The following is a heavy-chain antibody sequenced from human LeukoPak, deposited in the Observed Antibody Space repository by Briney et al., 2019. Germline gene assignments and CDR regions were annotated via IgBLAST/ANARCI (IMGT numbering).Heavy chain of an antibody. CDR3: AKEMGTVTPFDY. CDR2: ISYDGSNK. D-gene: IGHD4-17*01. CDR1: GFTFSSYG. V-gene: IGHV3-30*18. Sequence: GGSLRLSCAASGFTFSSYGMHWVRQAPGEGLEWVAVISYDGSNKYYADSVKGRFTISRDNSKNTLYLQMNSLRAEDTAVYYCAKEMGTVTPFDYWGQGTLVTVSS. J-gene: IGHJ4*02.